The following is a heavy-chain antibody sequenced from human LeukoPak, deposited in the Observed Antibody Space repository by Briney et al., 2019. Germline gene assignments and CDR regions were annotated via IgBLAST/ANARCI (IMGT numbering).Heavy chain of an antibody. CDR3: ARDVRPDY. CDR2: IKQDGTEK. Sequence: GGSLRLSCAASGFTFSSYWMSRVRQASGEGLEWVANIKQDGTEKYYMDSVKGRFSISRDNAKNSLYLQMNALRAEDTAVYYCARDVRPDYWGQGTLVTVST. J-gene: IGHJ4*02. V-gene: IGHV3-7*04. CDR1: GFTFSSYW. D-gene: IGHD6-6*01.